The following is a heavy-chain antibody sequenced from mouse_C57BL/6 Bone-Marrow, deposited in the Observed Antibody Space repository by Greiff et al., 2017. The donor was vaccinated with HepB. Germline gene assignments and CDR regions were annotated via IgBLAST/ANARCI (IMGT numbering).Heavy chain of an antibody. D-gene: IGHD1-1*02. V-gene: IGHV1-54*01. Sequence: QVQLQQSGAELVRPGTSVKVSCKASGYAFTNYLIEWVKQRPGQGLEWIGVINPGSGGTNYNEKFKGKATLTADKSSSTAYMQLRSLTSEDSAVYFCARSLITTVVFDYWGQGTTLTVSS. CDR3: ARSLITTVVFDY. J-gene: IGHJ2*01. CDR1: GYAFTNYL. CDR2: INPGSGGT.